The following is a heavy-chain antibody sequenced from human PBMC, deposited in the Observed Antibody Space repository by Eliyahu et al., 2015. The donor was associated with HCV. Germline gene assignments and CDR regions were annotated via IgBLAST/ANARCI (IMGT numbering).Heavy chain of an antibody. J-gene: IGHJ4*02. Sequence: EVQLVESGGDLVQPGGSLRLSCSASGFTFXGYXMXWVRQAPGKGLEYVSAISTYGGSTYYADSVKGRFTISRDNSKNTLYLQMSSLRAEDTAVYYCAKSVNFGSYDSTGSHPYFDYWGKGTLVTVSS. V-gene: IGHV3-64D*08. D-gene: IGHD3-22*01. CDR3: AKSVNFGSYDSTGSHPYFDY. CDR2: ISTYGGST. CDR1: GFTFXGYX.